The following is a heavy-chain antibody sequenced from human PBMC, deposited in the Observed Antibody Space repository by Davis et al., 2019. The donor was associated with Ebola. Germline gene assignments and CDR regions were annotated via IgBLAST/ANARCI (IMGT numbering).Heavy chain of an antibody. CDR1: GFTFSSYW. V-gene: IGHV3-74*01. CDR3: ACYVLG. D-gene: IGHD2-8*01. J-gene: IGHJ4*02. Sequence: HTGGSLRLSCAASGFTFSSYWMHWVRQAPGKGLVWVSRINRDGTTTTYADSVKGRFTISRDNAKNTLYLQMNSLRVEDTAVYYCACYVLGWGQGTLVTVSS. CDR2: INRDGTTT.